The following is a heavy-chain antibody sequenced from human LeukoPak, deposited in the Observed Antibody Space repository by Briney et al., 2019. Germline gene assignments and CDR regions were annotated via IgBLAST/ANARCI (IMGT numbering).Heavy chain of an antibody. CDR2: ILYDGTNK. V-gene: IGHV3-30*02. D-gene: IGHD3-10*02. J-gene: IGHJ6*04. CDR1: GFTFSSFG. CDR3: AELGITMIGGV. Sequence: GGSPRLSCAASGFTFSSFGMHWVRQAPGQGLEWVAFILYDGTNKYYADSVKGRFTISRDNSKNTLSLQMNSLRAEDTAVYYCAELGITMIGGVWGKGTTVTISS.